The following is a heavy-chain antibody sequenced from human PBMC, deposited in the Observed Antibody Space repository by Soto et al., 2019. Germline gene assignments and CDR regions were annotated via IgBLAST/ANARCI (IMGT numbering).Heavy chain of an antibody. CDR2: ISGSGGST. CDR3: AKDFWSGYYYYYYGMDV. Sequence: GGSLRLSCAASGFTFSGYAMSLVRQAPGKGLEWVSAISGSGGSTYYADSVKGRFTISRDNSKNTLYLQMNSLRAEDTAVYYCAKDFWSGYYYYYYGMDVWGQGTTVTVSS. V-gene: IGHV3-23*01. D-gene: IGHD3-3*01. J-gene: IGHJ6*02. CDR1: GFTFSGYA.